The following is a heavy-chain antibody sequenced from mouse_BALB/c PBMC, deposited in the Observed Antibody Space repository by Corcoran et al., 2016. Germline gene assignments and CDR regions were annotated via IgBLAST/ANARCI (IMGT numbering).Heavy chain of an antibody. J-gene: IGHJ1*01. CDR3: ARRGVGWYFDV. CDR2: INTYTGEP. Sequence: QIQLVQSGPELKKPGETVKISCKASGYTFTNYGMNWVKQAPGKGLKWMGWINTYTGEPTYADDFKGRFAFSLETSASTAYLQINNLKNEDTATYCCARRGVGWYFDVWGAGTTVTVSS. CDR1: GYTFTNYG. V-gene: IGHV9-3-1*01.